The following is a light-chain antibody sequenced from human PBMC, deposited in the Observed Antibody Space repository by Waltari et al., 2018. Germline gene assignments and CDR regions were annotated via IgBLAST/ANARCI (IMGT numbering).Light chain of an antibody. CDR2: KVS. V-gene: IGKV2-30*01. CDR1: QSLVNSDGNTY. J-gene: IGKJ2*01. Sequence: DVVMTQSPISLPVTLGQPASISCRSSQSLVNSDGNTYLNWFQQRPGQSPRRLSYKVSNRDSGVPDKFSGSGSGTDFTLKISRVEAEDVGVYYCMQGIQWPFTFGQGTKLEI. CDR3: MQGIQWPFT.